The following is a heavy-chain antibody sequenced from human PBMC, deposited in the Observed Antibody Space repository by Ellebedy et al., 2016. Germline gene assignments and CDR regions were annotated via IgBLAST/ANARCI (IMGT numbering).Heavy chain of an antibody. D-gene: IGHD2-8*01. CDR3: ARLMVYAADHYFYYMDV. CDR2: IYPGDSDT. Sequence: GGSLRLSXQSSGYNFFNYWIGWVRQKPGKGLEWMGIIYPGDSDTRYSPAFQGQVTISADKSISTAYLQWSSLKASDSAVYYCARLMVYAADHYFYYMDVWGRGTTVNVSS. CDR1: GYNFFNYW. V-gene: IGHV5-51*01. J-gene: IGHJ6*03.